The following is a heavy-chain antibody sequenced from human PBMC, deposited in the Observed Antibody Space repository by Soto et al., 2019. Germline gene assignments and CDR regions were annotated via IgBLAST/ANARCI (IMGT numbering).Heavy chain of an antibody. D-gene: IGHD1-26*01. CDR3: AKDHSGSYIEAWFDP. CDR1: GFTFSSYA. J-gene: IGHJ5*02. CDR2: ISNDGSNK. Sequence: PGGSLRLSCAASGFTFSSYAMHWVRQAPGKGLEWVAVISNDGSNKYYADSVKGRFTISRDNAKNTLFLQMNTLRVDDTAVYYCAKDHSGSYIEAWFDPWGQGTLVTVSS. V-gene: IGHV3-30-3*01.